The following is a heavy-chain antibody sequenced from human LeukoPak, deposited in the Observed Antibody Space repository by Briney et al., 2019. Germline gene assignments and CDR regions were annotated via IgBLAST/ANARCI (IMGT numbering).Heavy chain of an antibody. D-gene: IGHD2-15*01. Sequence: GGSLRLSCAASGFTFNNYAMSWVRQAPGKGLEWVSGISGSGGGTYYADSVKGRFTISRDNPKNTLHLQMNSLRAEDTAVYYCARHLSRSSGSCSHFDYWGQGTLVTVSS. CDR2: ISGSGGGT. V-gene: IGHV3-23*01. CDR3: ARHLSRSSGSCSHFDY. CDR1: GFTFNNYA. J-gene: IGHJ4*02.